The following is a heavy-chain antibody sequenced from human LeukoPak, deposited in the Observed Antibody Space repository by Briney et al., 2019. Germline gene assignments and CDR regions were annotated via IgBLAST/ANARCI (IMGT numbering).Heavy chain of an antibody. Sequence: SETLSLTCTVSGGSISSHYWSWIRQPPGKGLEWIGNIYYSGSTNYNPSLKSRVTISVDTSKNQFSLKLSSVTAADTAVYYCARDQLGSSWLDYWGQGTLVTISS. CDR1: GGSISSHY. V-gene: IGHV4-59*11. CDR2: IYYSGST. D-gene: IGHD6-13*01. CDR3: ARDQLGSSWLDY. J-gene: IGHJ4*02.